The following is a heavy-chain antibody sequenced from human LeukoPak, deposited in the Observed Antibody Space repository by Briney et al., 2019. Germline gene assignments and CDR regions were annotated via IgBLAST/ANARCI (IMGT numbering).Heavy chain of an antibody. D-gene: IGHD3-10*01. CDR3: AGDLISGSGSLGY. CDR1: GFTFRDYY. CDR2: ISSISSTI. V-gene: IGHV3-11*04. Sequence: PGGSLRLSCVASGFTFRDYYMSWIRQAPGKGLEWVSSISSISSTIYYADSVKGRFTISRDNAKNTLYLQMNSLRAEDTAVYYCAGDLISGSGSLGYWGQGTLVTVSS. J-gene: IGHJ4*02.